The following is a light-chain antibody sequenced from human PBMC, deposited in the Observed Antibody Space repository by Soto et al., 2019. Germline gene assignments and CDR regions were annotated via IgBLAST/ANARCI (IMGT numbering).Light chain of an antibody. V-gene: IGKV1-5*01. CDR1: QSFSSW. Sequence: DLQMTQSPSTVSASIGDRVTITCRASQSFSSWLAWYQQKPGEAPKLLIYDTSALQSGVPARFSGSGSGTEFTLTISGLQPDDFATYFCHQYSTYSTFGQGTKVEVK. CDR3: HQYSTYST. CDR2: DTS. J-gene: IGKJ1*01.